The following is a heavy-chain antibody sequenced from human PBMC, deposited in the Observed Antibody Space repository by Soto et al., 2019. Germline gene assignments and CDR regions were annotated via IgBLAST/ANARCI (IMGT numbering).Heavy chain of an antibody. J-gene: IGHJ4*02. V-gene: IGHV3-23*01. CDR3: AQIKDDTGTFY. Sequence: EVQLLESGGGLVQPGGSLRLSCVASGFTFSNYGMTWVRQAPGKGLEWVSSISGIGANTFYGDSVKGRFTISRDNSKNTLSLQMNSLRAEDTAIYYCAQIKDDTGTFYWGQGTLVTVSS. CDR2: ISGIGANT. D-gene: IGHD1-26*01. CDR1: GFTFSNYG.